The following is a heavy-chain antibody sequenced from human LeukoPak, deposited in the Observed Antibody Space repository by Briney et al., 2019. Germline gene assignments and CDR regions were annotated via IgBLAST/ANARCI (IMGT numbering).Heavy chain of an antibody. CDR3: ARDFLTGYFDY. D-gene: IGHD3-9*01. CDR2: TSSSGSTK. J-gene: IGHJ4*02. CDR1: GFTFSTYN. Sequence: GGSLRLSCAASGFTFSTYNMNWVRQAPGKGLEWVSYTSSSGSTKYYADSVKGRFTISRDNVKNSLFLQMNSLSDEDTAVYYCARDFLTGYFDYWGQGTLVTVSS. V-gene: IGHV3-48*02.